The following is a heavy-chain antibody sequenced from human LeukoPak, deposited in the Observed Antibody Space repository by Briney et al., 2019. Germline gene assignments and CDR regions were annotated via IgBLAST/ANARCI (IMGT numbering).Heavy chain of an antibody. CDR3: ARGQQRDYYDSSGYYFEGANWFDP. J-gene: IGHJ5*02. D-gene: IGHD3-22*01. V-gene: IGHV4-61*01. CDR2: IYYSGST. Sequence: SETLSLTCTVSGGSISSGSYYWSWIRQPPGKGLEWIGYIYYSGSTNYNPSLKSRVTISVDTSKNQFSLKLSSVTAADTAVYYCARGQQRDYYDSSGYYFEGANWFDPWGQGTLVTVSS. CDR1: GGSISSGSYY.